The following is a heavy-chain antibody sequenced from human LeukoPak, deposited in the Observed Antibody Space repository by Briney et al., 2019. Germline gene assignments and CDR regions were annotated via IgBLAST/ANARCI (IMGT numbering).Heavy chain of an antibody. V-gene: IGHV3-23*01. CDR1: GFTFSSYA. CDR2: ISGSGGST. J-gene: IGHJ6*03. D-gene: IGHD6-13*01. CDR3: AKDQSYSSSWPYYYYYMDV. Sequence: GGSLRLSCAASGFTFSSYAMSWVRQAPGKGLEWVSAISGSGGSTYYADSVKGRFTISRDNSKNTLYLQMNSLRAEGTAVYYCAKDQSYSSSWPYYYYYMDVWGKGTTVTISS.